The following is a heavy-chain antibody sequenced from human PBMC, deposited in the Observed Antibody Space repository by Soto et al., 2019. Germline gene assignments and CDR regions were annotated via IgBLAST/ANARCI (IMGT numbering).Heavy chain of an antibody. CDR3: ARGRMTIFGVVPGDNYFDY. J-gene: IGHJ4*02. V-gene: IGHV1-46*03. Sequence: GASVKVSCKASGYTFTSYYMHWVRQAPGQGLEWMGIINPSGGSTSYAQKFQGRVTMTRDTSTSTVYMELSSLRSEDTAVYYCARGRMTIFGVVPGDNYFDYWGQGTLVTVSS. CDR1: GYTFTSYY. D-gene: IGHD3-3*01. CDR2: INPSGGST.